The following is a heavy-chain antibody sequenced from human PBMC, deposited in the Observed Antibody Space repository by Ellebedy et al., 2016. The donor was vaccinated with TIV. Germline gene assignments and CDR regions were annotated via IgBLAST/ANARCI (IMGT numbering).Heavy chain of an antibody. V-gene: IGHV3-74*01. CDR3: ATDLGTRAFDL. Sequence: PGGSLRLSCTASGFTFSSYWMHWFRHAPGKGLVWVSRIKGDGTTAHYADSVKGRFTVSRDDSKNTLYLQMNNLRVDDTALYYCATDLGTRAFDLWGQGTMVTVSS. J-gene: IGHJ3*01. CDR2: IKGDGTTA. CDR1: GFTFSSYW. D-gene: IGHD1-1*01.